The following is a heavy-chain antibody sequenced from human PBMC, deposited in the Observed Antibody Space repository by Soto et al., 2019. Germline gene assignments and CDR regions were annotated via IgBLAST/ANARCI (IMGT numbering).Heavy chain of an antibody. CDR2: IYYSGST. J-gene: IGHJ3*02. V-gene: IGHV4-31*03. CDR1: GGSISSGGYY. D-gene: IGHD5-12*01. CDR3: ARGLSGYDSIHAFDI. Sequence: SETLSLTCTVSGGSISSGGYYWSWIRQHPGKGLEWIGYIYYSGSTYYNPSLKSRVTISVDTSKNQFSLKLSSVTAADTAVYYCARGLSGYDSIHAFDIWGQGTMVTVSS.